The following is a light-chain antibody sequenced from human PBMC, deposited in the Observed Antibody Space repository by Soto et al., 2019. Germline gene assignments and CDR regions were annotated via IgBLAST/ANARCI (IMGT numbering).Light chain of an antibody. CDR2: GAS. V-gene: IGKV3-20*01. J-gene: IGKJ4*01. CDR3: QQYSSSPPLT. Sequence: IVLTQSPGTLSLSPGERATLSCRASRSVGTFLAWYQQKPGQAPRLLIYGASSRATVIPDRFSGSGSGTDFTLTISRLEPEDCAVYYCQQYSSSPPLTFGGGTKVEIK. CDR1: RSVGTF.